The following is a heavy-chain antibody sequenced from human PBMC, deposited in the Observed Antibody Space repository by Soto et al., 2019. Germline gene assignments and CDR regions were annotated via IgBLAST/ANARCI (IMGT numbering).Heavy chain of an antibody. V-gene: IGHV4-59*01. CDR3: GSVRPSGYVLS. D-gene: IGHD6-25*01. J-gene: IGHJ5*02. CDR2: VYFSGNT. Sequence: TLSLTCTVSGGSLSSYYWTWIRQSPGKGLEWIGYVYFSGNTNYNPSLKSRVAISIDTSKNQFSLRLASVTAADTAFYYCGSVRPSGYVLSWGQGTLVTVSS. CDR1: GGSLSSYY.